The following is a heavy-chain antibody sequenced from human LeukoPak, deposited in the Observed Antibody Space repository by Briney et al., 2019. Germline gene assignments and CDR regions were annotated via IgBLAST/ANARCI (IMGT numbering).Heavy chain of an antibody. CDR2: IIAYNGNT. D-gene: IGHD3-22*01. CDR1: GYTFTSYG. Sequence: ASVKVSCKSSGYTFTSYGITWVRQAPGQGLEWMGWIIAYNGNTNYAQKLQGRVTMTTDTSTSTAYMELRSLRSDDTAVYYCARGGGSLYYYDSSGYCDYWGQGTLVTVSS. V-gene: IGHV1-18*01. CDR3: ARGGGSLYYYDSSGYCDY. J-gene: IGHJ4*02.